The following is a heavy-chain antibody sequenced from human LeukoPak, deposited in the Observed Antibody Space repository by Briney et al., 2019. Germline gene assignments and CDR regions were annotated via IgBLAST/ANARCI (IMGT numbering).Heavy chain of an antibody. V-gene: IGHV3-48*04. Sequence: GGSLRLSCAASGFAFSSYSMNWVRQAPGKGLEWVSYISGSSSTIYYADSVKGRFTISRDNAKNSLFLQMNSLRAEDTAVYYCAIDAYGSGWWGQGTLVTVSS. CDR1: GFAFSSYS. J-gene: IGHJ4*02. CDR2: ISGSSSTI. D-gene: IGHD6-19*01. CDR3: AIDAYGSGW.